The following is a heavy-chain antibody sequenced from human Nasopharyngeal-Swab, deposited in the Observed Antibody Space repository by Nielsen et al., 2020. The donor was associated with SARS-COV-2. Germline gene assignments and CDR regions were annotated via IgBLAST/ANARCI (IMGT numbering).Heavy chain of an antibody. Sequence: GGPLRFSFVASGFAFSSYWINGVRQVPGKGLDWFSRIRGDGSATSYADSVKGRFTISRDNARYTVFLQMNSLREEDTAVYYCEGIWSSNDAFDIWGQGTMVTVSS. CDR3: EGIWSSNDAFDI. D-gene: IGHD2-15*01. V-gene: IGHV3-74*01. CDR1: GFAFSSYW. CDR2: IRGDGSAT. J-gene: IGHJ3*02.